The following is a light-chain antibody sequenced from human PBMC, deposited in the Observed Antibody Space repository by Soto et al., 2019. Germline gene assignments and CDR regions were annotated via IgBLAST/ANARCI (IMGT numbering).Light chain of an antibody. CDR2: KAS. CDR3: QHYNSYPLT. J-gene: IGKJ1*01. CDR1: QSISSW. V-gene: IGKV1-5*03. Sequence: DIQMTQSPSTLSASVGDRVTITCRASQSISSWLAWYQQKPGKAPKLLIYKASSLESGVPSRFSGSASGTEFTLTISSLQPDDFATYYCQHYNSYPLTFGQGTKVEIK.